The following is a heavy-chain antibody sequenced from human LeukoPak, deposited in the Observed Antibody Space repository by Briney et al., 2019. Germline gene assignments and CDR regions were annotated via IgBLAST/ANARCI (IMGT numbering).Heavy chain of an antibody. CDR1: GFTFSRYS. V-gene: IGHV3-48*02. CDR3: ARDTEHLYFVFDY. J-gene: IGHJ4*02. D-gene: IGHD2-2*02. Sequence: PGGSLRLSCAASGFTFSRYSMNWVRQAPGKGLEWVSYISRSGSTIYYADSVKGRFTISRDNAKNSLYLQMNSLRDEDTAVYYCARDTEHLYFVFDYWGQGTLVTVSS. CDR2: ISRSGSTI.